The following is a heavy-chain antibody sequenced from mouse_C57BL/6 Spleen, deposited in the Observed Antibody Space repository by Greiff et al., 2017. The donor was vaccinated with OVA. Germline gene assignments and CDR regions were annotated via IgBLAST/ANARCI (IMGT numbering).Heavy chain of an antibody. Sequence: QVQLKQSGPELVKPGASVKISCKASGYAFSSSWMNWVKQRPGKGLEWIGRIYPGDGDTNYNGKFKGKATLTADKSSSTAYMQLSSLTSEDSAVYFCARENWERGYFDYWGQGTTLTVSS. D-gene: IGHD4-1*01. CDR2: IYPGDGDT. J-gene: IGHJ2*01. V-gene: IGHV1-82*01. CDR1: GYAFSSSW. CDR3: ARENWERGYFDY.